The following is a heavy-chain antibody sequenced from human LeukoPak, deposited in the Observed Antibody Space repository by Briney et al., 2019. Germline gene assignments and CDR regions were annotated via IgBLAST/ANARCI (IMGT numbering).Heavy chain of an antibody. V-gene: IGHV1-69*01. D-gene: IGHD5-18*01. Sequence: ASVKVSCKASGGTFSSYAISWVRQAPGHGLEWMGGIIPIFGTANYAQKFQGRVTITADESTSTAYMELSSLRSEDTAVYYCARSGYSYGYLYRLPFVYWGQGTLVSVSS. CDR2: IIPIFGTA. J-gene: IGHJ4*02. CDR1: GGTFSSYA. CDR3: ARSGYSYGYLYRLPFVY.